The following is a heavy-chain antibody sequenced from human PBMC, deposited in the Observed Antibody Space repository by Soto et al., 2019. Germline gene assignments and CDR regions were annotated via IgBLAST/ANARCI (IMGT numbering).Heavy chain of an antibody. CDR1: GFTFSSYS. J-gene: IGHJ4*02. V-gene: IGHV3-21*01. CDR2: ISSSSSYI. Sequence: EVQLVESGGGLVKPGGSLRLSCAASGFTFSSYSMNWVRQAPGKGLEWVSSISSSSSYIYYADSVKGRFTISRDNAKNSLYLQMNSLRAEDTAVYYCARDQLIRGLELRGSCDYWGQGTLVTVSS. CDR3: ARDQLIRGLELRGSCDY. D-gene: IGHD1-7*01.